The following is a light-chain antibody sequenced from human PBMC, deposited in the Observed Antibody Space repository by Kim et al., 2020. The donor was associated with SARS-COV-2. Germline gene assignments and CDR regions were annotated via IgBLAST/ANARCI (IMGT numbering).Light chain of an antibody. V-gene: IGLV3-21*01. Sequence: SYELTQPPSVSVAPGRTATITCGGNNIGSKNVHWYQQKPGQVPMVIVYYDSDRPSGIPQRFSGSNSGNTATLTISRVEAGDEADYHCQVWDSGSNLLIFGGGTKLTVL. CDR3: QVWDSGSNLLI. CDR1: NIGSKN. J-gene: IGLJ2*01. CDR2: YDS.